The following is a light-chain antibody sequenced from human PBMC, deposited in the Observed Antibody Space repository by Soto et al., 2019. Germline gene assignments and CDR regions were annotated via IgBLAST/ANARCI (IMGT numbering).Light chain of an antibody. Sequence: AIRMTPSPSSLSASTGDRVTITCRASQGISSYLAWYQQKPGKAPRLLIYAASTRQSGVPARFSGSGSGTDFTLTISCLQSEDFATYYCQQYYSYPLTFGGGTKVDIK. J-gene: IGKJ4*01. V-gene: IGKV1-8*01. CDR2: AAS. CDR1: QGISSY. CDR3: QQYYSYPLT.